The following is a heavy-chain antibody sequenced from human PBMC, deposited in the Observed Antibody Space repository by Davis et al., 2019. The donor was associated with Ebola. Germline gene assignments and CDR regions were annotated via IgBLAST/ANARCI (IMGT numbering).Heavy chain of an antibody. V-gene: IGHV3-13*01. CDR1: GFTFSSYD. J-gene: IGHJ3*01. D-gene: IGHD4-17*01. Sequence: GESLKISCAASGFTFSSYDMHWVRQATGKGLEWVSAIGTAGDTYYPGSVKGRFTISRDSAKNSLYLQMDNLRPDDTAVYYCSTAFNSVTDGFDFWGQGAMVTVSS. CDR2: IGTAGDT. CDR3: STAFNSVTDGFDF.